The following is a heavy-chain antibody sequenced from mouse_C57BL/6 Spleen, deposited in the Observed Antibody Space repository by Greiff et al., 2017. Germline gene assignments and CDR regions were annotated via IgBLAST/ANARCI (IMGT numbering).Heavy chain of an antibody. CDR3: ARYEGYEAMDY. D-gene: IGHD2-3*01. V-gene: IGHV1-61*01. Sequence: QVQLQQPGAELVRPGSSVKLSCKASGYTFTSYWMDWVKQRPGQGLEWIGNIYPSDSETHYNQKFKDKATVTVDKSSSTAYMQLSSLTSEDSAVYYCARYEGYEAMDYWGQGTSVTVSS. CDR1: GYTFTSYW. CDR2: IYPSDSET. J-gene: IGHJ4*01.